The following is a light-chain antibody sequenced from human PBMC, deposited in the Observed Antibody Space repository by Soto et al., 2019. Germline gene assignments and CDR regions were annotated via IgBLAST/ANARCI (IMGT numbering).Light chain of an antibody. J-gene: IGLJ3*02. Sequence: QSVLTQPPSVSAAPGQKVTISCSGNRSNIGRNYVSWYQQVPGAPPKLLIYDNTQRPSGVPDRFSGSRSGTSATLGISGLQTGDEANYFCATWDVNLGLGWLFGGGTKVTVL. V-gene: IGLV1-51*01. CDR1: RSNIGRNY. CDR3: ATWDVNLGLGWL. CDR2: DNT.